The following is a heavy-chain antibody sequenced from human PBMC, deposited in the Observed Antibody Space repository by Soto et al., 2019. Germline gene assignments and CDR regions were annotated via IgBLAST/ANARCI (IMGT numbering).Heavy chain of an antibody. Sequence: PSETLSLTCTVSGISVSTSDYYWGWVRQPPGKGLDWIGNIYYSGNTFYNPSLRSRVTLSVDTSKNQFSLRLNSVTAADTAVYFCAGFVVPASRNSDFDYWGQGTLVTVSS. CDR1: GISVSTSDYY. J-gene: IGHJ4*02. CDR3: AGFVVPASRNSDFDY. CDR2: IYYSGNT. V-gene: IGHV4-39*01. D-gene: IGHD2-15*01.